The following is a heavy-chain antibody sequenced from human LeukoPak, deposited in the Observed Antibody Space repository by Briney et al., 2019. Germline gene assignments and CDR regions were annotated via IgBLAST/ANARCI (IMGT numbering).Heavy chain of an antibody. D-gene: IGHD6-13*01. J-gene: IGHJ5*02. Sequence: GGSLRLSCAGSGFTLSNSWMGWVRQAPGKGLEWVSSISSSSSYIYYADSVKGRFTISRDNAKNSLYLQMNSLRAEDTAVYYCARVRAVVAAPGQFWFDPWGQGTLVTVSS. CDR1: GFTLSNSW. CDR2: ISSSSSYI. V-gene: IGHV3-21*01. CDR3: ARVRAVVAAPGQFWFDP.